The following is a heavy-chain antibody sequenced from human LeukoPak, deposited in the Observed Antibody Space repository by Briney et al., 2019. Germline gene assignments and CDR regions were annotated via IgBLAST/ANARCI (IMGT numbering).Heavy chain of an antibody. V-gene: IGHV3-72*01. J-gene: IGHJ6*03. CDR2: TRNKANSYTT. D-gene: IGHD5-18*01. CDR3: ARGRLWPAYYYYYYMDV. CDR1: GFTFSDHY. Sequence: GGSLRLSCAASGFTFSDHYMDWVRQAPGKGLEWVGRTRNKANSYTTEYAASVKGRFTISRDDSKNSLYLQMNSLKTEDTAVYYCARGRLWPAYYYYYYMDVWGKGTTVTVSS.